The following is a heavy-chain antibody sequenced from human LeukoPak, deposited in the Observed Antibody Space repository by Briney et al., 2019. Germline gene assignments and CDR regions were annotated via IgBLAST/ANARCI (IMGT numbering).Heavy chain of an antibody. CDR1: GYTFTGYY. D-gene: IGHD3-16*01. J-gene: IGHJ4*02. CDR3: AREGDFDY. V-gene: IGHV1-8*02. CDR2: MNPNSGNT. Sequence: ASVKVSCKASGYTFTGYYMHWVRQATGQGLEWMGWMNPNSGNTGYAQKFQGRVTMTRNTSISTAYMELGSLRSEDTAVYYCAREGDFDYWGQGTLVTVSS.